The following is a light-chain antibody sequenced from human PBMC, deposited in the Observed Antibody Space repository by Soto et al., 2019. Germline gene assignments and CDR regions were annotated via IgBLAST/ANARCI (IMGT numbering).Light chain of an antibody. CDR2: NVY. Sequence: QSALTQPASVSGSPGQSITISCTGTSSDVGAYNFVSWHQQHPGKAPKLMIYNVYDRPSGISYRFSGSKSGNTASLTISGLQGEDGADYYCSAYTVSRTYVFGPGTKVTAL. CDR3: SAYTVSRTYV. J-gene: IGLJ1*01. V-gene: IGLV2-14*03. CDR1: SSDVGAYNF.